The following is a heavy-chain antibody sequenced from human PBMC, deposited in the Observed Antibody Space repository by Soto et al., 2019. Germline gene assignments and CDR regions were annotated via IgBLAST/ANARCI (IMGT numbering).Heavy chain of an antibody. CDR2: IIPIFGTA. J-gene: IGHJ2*01. D-gene: IGHD4-17*01. CDR3: ASAPPPTVTMYSRYFDL. Sequence: QVQLVQSGAEVKKPGSSVKVSCKTSGGTFSSYAINWVRQAPGQGLEWMGGIIPIFGTANYAQKFQGRITITAXXSXNIXYIELRSLRSDDTAVYYCASAPPPTVTMYSRYFDLWGRGTLVTVSS. CDR1: GGTFSSYA. V-gene: IGHV1-69*14.